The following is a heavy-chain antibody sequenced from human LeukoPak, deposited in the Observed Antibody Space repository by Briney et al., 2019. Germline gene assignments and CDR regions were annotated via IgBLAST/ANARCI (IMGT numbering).Heavy chain of an antibody. V-gene: IGHV3-30-3*01. D-gene: IGHD6-13*01. CDR3: ARARQDWQQLVLDIYYGMDV. J-gene: IGHJ6*02. CDR2: ISYDGSNK. Sequence: QPGRSLTLSCAVSGFTFSSYAMHWVRQAPGKGLERVAVISYDGSNKYYADSGKGRFTITRDNSKNTLYLQMNSLRAEDTAVYYCARARQDWQQLVLDIYYGMDVWGQGTTVTVSS. CDR1: GFTFSSYA.